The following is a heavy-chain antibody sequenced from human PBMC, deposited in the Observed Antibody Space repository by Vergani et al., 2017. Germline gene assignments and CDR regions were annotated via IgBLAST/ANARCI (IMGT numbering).Heavy chain of an antibody. J-gene: IGHJ6*02. CDR1: GYTFTSYG. D-gene: IGHD6-13*01. CDR2: ISAYNGNT. V-gene: IGHV1-18*01. Sequence: QVQLVQSGAEVKKPGASVKVSCKASGYTFTSYGISWVRKAPGQGLEWMGWISAYNGNTNYAQKLQGRVTRTTDTSTSTAYMEVSSLRSEDTAVYYCAGDLAAAVGYYCMDVWDQGTTVTVSS. CDR3: AGDLAAAVGYYCMDV.